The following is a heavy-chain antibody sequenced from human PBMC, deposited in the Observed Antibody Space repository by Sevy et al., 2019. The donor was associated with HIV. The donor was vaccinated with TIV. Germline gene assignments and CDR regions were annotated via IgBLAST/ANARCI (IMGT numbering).Heavy chain of an antibody. D-gene: IGHD2-15*01. CDR3: AKRPIVVVVAASPLDY. CDR2: ISTSGGNT. V-gene: IGHV3-23*01. CDR1: GFTLSDSA. Sequence: GGSLRLSCAASGFTLSDSAMSWVRQAPGKGLEWVSGISTSGGNTYYPDSVKGRFTISRDISKNTLYLQMNSLRADDTAVYYCAKRPIVVVVAASPLDYWGQGTLVTVSS. J-gene: IGHJ4*02.